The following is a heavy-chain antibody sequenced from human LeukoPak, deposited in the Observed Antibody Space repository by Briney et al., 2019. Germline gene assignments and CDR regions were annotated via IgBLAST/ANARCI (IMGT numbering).Heavy chain of an antibody. J-gene: IGHJ6*04. CDR1: GFTFSDYI. D-gene: IGHD6-6*01. CDR2: INWNGGST. Sequence: GGSLRLSCAASGFTFSDYIMDWVRQAPGKGLEWVSGINWNGGSTGYADSVKGRFTISRDNAKNSLYLQMNSLRAEDTAVYYCSGENTEYSTSGLGVWGKGTTVTVSS. V-gene: IGHV3-20*04. CDR3: SGENTEYSTSGLGV.